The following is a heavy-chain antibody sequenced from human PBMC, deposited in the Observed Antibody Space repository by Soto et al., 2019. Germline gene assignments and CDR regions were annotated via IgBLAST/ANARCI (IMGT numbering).Heavy chain of an antibody. CDR1: GFSFSSYA. Sequence: QVRLVESGGGVVQPGRSLRLSCTASGFSFSSYAMYWFRQPPGKGLEWVAVISHDGINKHYADSVKGRVTVYRDNSNHSLYLQLNSLRGEDTAMYYCARDMYSSDYFVKWFEPWGQGTLVTVSS. J-gene: IGHJ5*02. CDR3: ARDMYSSDYFVKWFEP. CDR2: ISHDGINK. V-gene: IGHV3-30-3*01. D-gene: IGHD6-19*01.